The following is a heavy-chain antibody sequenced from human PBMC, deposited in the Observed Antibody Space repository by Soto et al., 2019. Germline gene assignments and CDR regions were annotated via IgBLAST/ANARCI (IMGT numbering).Heavy chain of an antibody. CDR3: VRHRRRGTAMVLPVSVDV. CDR2: ISYDGSNK. J-gene: IGHJ6*01. D-gene: IGHD5-18*01. Sequence: QVQLVESGGGVVQPGRSLRLSCAASGFTFSSYAMHWVRQAPGKGLEWVAVISYDGSNKYYADSVKGRFTISRDNSKNRLYVQMNSLRAEDTAVCDCVRHRRRGTAMVLPVSVDVWGQGTRVTVSP. V-gene: IGHV3-30-3*01. CDR1: GFTFSSYA.